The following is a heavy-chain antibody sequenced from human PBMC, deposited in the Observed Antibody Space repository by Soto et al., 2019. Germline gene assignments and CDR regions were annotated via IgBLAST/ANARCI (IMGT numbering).Heavy chain of an antibody. CDR1: GFTFSSYA. V-gene: IGHV3-23*01. CDR2: ISGSGGST. D-gene: IGHD3-3*01. J-gene: IGHJ5*02. Sequence: PGGSLRLSCAASGFTFSSYAMSWVRQAPGKGLEWVSAISGSGGSTYYADSVKGRFTISRDNSKNTLYLQMNSLRAEDTAVYYCAKGRFLEWWDFNWFDPWGQGTLVTVSS. CDR3: AKGRFLEWWDFNWFDP.